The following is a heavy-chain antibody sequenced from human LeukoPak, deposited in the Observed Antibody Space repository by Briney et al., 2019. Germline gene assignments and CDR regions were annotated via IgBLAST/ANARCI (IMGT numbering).Heavy chain of an antibody. CDR3: ARVLSGSYYGVDY. V-gene: IGHV4-61*02. CDR1: GGSINSGSYY. J-gene: IGHJ4*02. CDR2: IYTSGST. D-gene: IGHD1-26*01. Sequence: SQTLSLTCTVSGGSINSGSYYWSWIRQPAGKGLEWIGRIYTSGSTNYNPSLKSRVTISVDTSKNQFSLKLGSVTAADTAVYYCARVLSGSYYGVDYWGQGTLVTVSS.